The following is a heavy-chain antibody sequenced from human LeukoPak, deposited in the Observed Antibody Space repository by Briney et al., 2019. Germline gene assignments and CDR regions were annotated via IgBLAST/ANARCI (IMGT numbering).Heavy chain of an antibody. CDR1: GYSISSGYY. Sequence: SETLSLTCTVSGYSISSGYYWGWIRQPPGKGLEWIGSIYHSGSTYYNPSLRSRVTISVDTSKNQFSLKLSSVTAADTAVYYCASGRGGGSLNWFDPWGQGTLVTVSS. V-gene: IGHV4-38-2*02. J-gene: IGHJ5*02. D-gene: IGHD2-15*01. CDR2: IYHSGST. CDR3: ASGRGGGSLNWFDP.